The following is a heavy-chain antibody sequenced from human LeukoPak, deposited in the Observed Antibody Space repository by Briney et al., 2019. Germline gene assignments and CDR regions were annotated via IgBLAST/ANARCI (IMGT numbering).Heavy chain of an antibody. J-gene: IGHJ4*02. Sequence: PGGSLRLSCAASGFTFSSYTMNWVRQAPGKGLEWVSIISSGSSYIHYADSVKGRFTISRDNAKNSLYLQMNSLRAEDTAVYYCARDLNWETYWGQGTLVSVSS. CDR2: ISSGSSYI. CDR3: ARDLNWETY. D-gene: IGHD7-27*01. CDR1: GFTFSSYT. V-gene: IGHV3-21*01.